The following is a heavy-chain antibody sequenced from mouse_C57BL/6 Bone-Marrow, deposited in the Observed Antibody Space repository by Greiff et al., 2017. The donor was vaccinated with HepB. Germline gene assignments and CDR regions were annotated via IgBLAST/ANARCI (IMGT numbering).Heavy chain of an antibody. V-gene: IGHV5-12*01. CDR3: ARNWDGSYAMDY. D-gene: IGHD4-1*01. J-gene: IGHJ4*01. CDR1: GFTFSDYY. CDR2: ISNGGGST. Sequence: EVKLMESGGGLVQPGGCLKLSCAASGFTFSDYYMYWVRQTPEKRLEWVAYISNGGGSTYYPDTVKGRFTISRDNAKNTLYLQMSRLKSEDTAMYYCARNWDGSYAMDYWGQGTSVTVSS.